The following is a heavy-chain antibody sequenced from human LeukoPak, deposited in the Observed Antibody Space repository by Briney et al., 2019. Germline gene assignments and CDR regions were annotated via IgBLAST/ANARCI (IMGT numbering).Heavy chain of an antibody. CDR1: GFTFSSYG. D-gene: IGHD6-6*01. V-gene: IGHV3-30*02. J-gene: IGHJ4*02. Sequence: GGSLRLSCAASGFTFSSYGMHWVRQAPGKGLEWVAFIRYDGSNKYYADSVKGRFTISRDNSKNTLYLQMNSLRAEDTAVYYCAKDRGPYGSSIGRYFDYWGQGTLVTVSS. CDR3: AKDRGPYGSSIGRYFDY. CDR2: IRYDGSNK.